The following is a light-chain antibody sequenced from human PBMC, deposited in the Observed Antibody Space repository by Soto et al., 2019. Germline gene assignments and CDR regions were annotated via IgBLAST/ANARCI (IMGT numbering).Light chain of an antibody. Sequence: QSALTQPPSASGSPGQSVTISCTGASSDVGGYSSVSWYQQHPGKVPKLIISEVNSGVPDRFSGSKSGNTAYLTVSGLQAEDEADYYCSSYAGSGYWVFGGGTKVTVL. CDR1: SSDVGGYSS. CDR2: EV. CDR3: SSYAGSGYWV. J-gene: IGLJ3*02. V-gene: IGLV2-8*01.